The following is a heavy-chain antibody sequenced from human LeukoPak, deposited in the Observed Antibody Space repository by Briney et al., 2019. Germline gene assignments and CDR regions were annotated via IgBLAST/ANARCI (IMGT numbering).Heavy chain of an antibody. CDR2: IYYSGST. V-gene: IGHV4-39*07. CDR3: ARLLVVAGFDP. CDR1: GGSISSYY. Sequence: PSETLSLTCTVSGGSISSYYWGWIRQPPGKGLEWIGSIYYSGSTYYNPSLKSRVTISVDTSKNQFSLKVSSVTAADTAVYYCARLLVVAGFDPWGQGTLVTVSS. D-gene: IGHD2-2*01. J-gene: IGHJ5*02.